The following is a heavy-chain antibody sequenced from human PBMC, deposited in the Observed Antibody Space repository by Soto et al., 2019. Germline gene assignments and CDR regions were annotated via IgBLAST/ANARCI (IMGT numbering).Heavy chain of an antibody. V-gene: IGHV3-23*01. D-gene: IGHD3-3*01. CDR3: AKDPSYDFWSGFSAVYFDY. CDR1: GFSFSSFA. J-gene: IGHJ4*02. Sequence: EVHLLQSGGGLVQPGGSLRLSCAASGFSFSSFALSWVRQSPGKGLEWVAAVSGRGGDTYYANSVKGRFTISRDNSQNTLFLQMNSLRAEDSAIYYSAKDPSYDFWSGFSAVYFDYWGQGALVTVSS. CDR2: VSGRGGDT.